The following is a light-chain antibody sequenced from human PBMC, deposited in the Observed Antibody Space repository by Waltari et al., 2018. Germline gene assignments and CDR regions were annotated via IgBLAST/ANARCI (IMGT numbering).Light chain of an antibody. CDR2: DVT. CDR3: ISYTSSSTFV. CDR1: SSDVGGFDY. Sequence: QSALTQPASVSGSPGQSITISCTGTSSDVGGFDYVSWSQQHPGKAPRLMIYDVTQRPAGFSNRFAGSKSGNTASLAISGLQAEDEGDYYCISYTSSSTFVFGGGTQLTVL. J-gene: IGLJ3*02. V-gene: IGLV2-14*03.